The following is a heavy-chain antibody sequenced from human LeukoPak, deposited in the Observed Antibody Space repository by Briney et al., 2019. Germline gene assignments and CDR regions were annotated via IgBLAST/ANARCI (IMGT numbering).Heavy chain of an antibody. CDR2: IIPIFGTA. Sequence: GASVKVSCKASGGTFISYAISWVRQAPGQGLEWMGGIIPIFGTANYAQKFQGRVTITADESTSTAYMELSSLRSEDTAVYYCAIIAAADPVDYWGQGTLVTVSS. D-gene: IGHD6-13*01. V-gene: IGHV1-69*13. CDR1: GGTFISYA. J-gene: IGHJ4*02. CDR3: AIIAAADPVDY.